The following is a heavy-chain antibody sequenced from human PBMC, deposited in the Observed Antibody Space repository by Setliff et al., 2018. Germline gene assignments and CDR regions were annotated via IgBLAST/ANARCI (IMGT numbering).Heavy chain of an antibody. CDR1: GFTFSKYW. CDR3: ARGFSGWSY. D-gene: IGHD6-19*01. V-gene: IGHV3-74*01. CDR2: IKGDGSII. J-gene: IGHJ4*02. Sequence: PGGSLRLSCVMSGFTFSKYWMHWVRQVPGKGPVWVAHIKGDGSIINHADSVKGRFTISRDNAKNTLDLQMNSLRVEDTAVYYCARGFSGWSYWGQGTLVTVSS.